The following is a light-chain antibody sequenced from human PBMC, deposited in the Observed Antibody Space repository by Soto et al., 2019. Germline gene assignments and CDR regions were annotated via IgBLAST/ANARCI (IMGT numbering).Light chain of an antibody. CDR1: QGISSA. V-gene: IGKV1-13*02. J-gene: IGKJ2*01. CDR3: QQFNSYPPYT. Sequence: AIQLTQSPSSLSASVGDRVTITCRASQGISSALAWYQQKPGKAPKLLIYDASSLESGVPSRFSGSGSGTDLPLTTSSRQPEVFATFSCQQFNSYPPYTFGQGTKLEIK. CDR2: DAS.